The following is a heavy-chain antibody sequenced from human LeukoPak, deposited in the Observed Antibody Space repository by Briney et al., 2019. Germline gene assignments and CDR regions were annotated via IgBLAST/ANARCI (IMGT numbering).Heavy chain of an antibody. CDR1: GFTFKTHA. Sequence: GGSLRLSCAASGFTFKTHAMSWVRQAPGKGLEWVSTISDSVSGGSTYYADSVKGRFTISRDNSKNTLYLQMNSLRAEDTAVYYCAKDRTGYSYGYFLSPWGQGTLVTVSS. CDR3: AKDRTGYSYGYFLSP. D-gene: IGHD5-18*01. CDR2: ISDSVSGGST. V-gene: IGHV3-23*01. J-gene: IGHJ5*02.